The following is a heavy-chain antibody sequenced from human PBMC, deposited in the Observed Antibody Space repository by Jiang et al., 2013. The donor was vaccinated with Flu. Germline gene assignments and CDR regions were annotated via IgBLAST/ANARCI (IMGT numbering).Heavy chain of an antibody. CDR1: GYTFTSYD. Sequence: SVKVSCKASGYTFTSYDINWVRQATGQGLEWMGWMNPNSGNTGYAQKFQGRVTMTRNTSISTAYMELSSLRSEDTAVYYCARAAYDSSGYYYEKYNWFDPWGQGTLVTVSS. D-gene: IGHD3-22*01. CDR3: ARAAYDSSGYYYEKYNWFDP. V-gene: IGHV1-8*01. J-gene: IGHJ5*02. CDR2: MNPNSGNT.